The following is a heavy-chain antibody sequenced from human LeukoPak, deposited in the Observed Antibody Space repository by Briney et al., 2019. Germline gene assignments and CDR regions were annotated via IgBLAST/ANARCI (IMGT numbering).Heavy chain of an antibody. V-gene: IGHV4-4*08. J-gene: IGHJ4*02. CDR1: GGSISSYY. CDR3: ARVSDYYDSSGYYEGGDY. Sequence: SGTLSLTCTVSGGSISSYYWSWIRQPPGKGLEWIGRIYTSGSTNYNPSLKSRVTISVDTSKNQFSLKLSSVTAADTAVYYCARVSDYYDSSGYYEGGDYWGQGTLVTVSS. CDR2: IYTSGST. D-gene: IGHD3-22*01.